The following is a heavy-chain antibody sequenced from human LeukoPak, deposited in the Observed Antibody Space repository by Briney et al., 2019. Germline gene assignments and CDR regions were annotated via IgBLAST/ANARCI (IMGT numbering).Heavy chain of an antibody. CDR2: IYHSGST. J-gene: IGHJ3*02. Sequence: SETLSLTCAVSGGSISSGGYSWSWIRQPLGKGLEWIGYIYHSGSTYYNPSLKSRVTISVDRSKNQFSLKLSSVTAADTAVYYCARFRYDTDDAFDIWGQGTMVTVSS. D-gene: IGHD1-1*01. CDR3: ARFRYDTDDAFDI. CDR1: GGSISSGGYS. V-gene: IGHV4-30-2*01.